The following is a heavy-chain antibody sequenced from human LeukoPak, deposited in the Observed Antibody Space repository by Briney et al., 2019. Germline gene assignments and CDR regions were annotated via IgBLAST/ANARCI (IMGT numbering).Heavy chain of an antibody. V-gene: IGHV4-59*08. D-gene: IGHD3-22*01. J-gene: IGHJ4*02. CDR1: RGSISSYY. CDR2: ISYSGST. CDR3: ARHLSYYDSYGYYPKCYFDY. Sequence: SETLSLTCTVSRGSISSYYWSWIRQPPGRGLEWIGYISYSGSTNYNPSLKSRVTISVDTSKNQFSLRLSSVTAADTAVYYCARHLSYYDSYGYYPKCYFDYWGQGTLVTVSS.